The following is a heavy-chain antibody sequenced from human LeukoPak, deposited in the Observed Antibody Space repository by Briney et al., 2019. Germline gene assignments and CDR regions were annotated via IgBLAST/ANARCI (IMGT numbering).Heavy chain of an antibody. D-gene: IGHD5-18*01. CDR3: ARLGWADTAMVDY. Sequence: SETLSLTCTVSGGSISSSSYYWGWIRQPPGKGLEWIGSIYYSGGTYYNPSLKSRVTISVDTSKNQFSLKLSSVTAADTAVYYCARLGWADTAMVDYWGQGTLVTVSS. CDR1: GGSISSSSYY. J-gene: IGHJ4*02. CDR2: IYYSGGT. V-gene: IGHV4-39*01.